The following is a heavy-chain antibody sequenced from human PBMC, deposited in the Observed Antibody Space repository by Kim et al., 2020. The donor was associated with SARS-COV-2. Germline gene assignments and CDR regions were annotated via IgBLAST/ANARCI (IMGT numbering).Heavy chain of an antibody. CDR2: ISGGAVNK. CDR1: GFTFDTFA. Sequence: GGSLRLSCAASGFTFDTFAMSWVRQAPGKGLEWVSVISGGAVNKFYADSVRGRFTISRDNSKSTLYLQMNSLRDEDTALYYCAKMVIRDGYNYFYYYAM. CDR3: AKMVIRDGYNYFYYYAM. D-gene: IGHD2-21*01. V-gene: IGHV3-23*01. J-gene: IGHJ6*01.